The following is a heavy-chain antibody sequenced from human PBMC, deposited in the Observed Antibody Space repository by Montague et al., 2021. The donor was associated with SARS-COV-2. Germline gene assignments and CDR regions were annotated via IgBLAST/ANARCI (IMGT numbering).Heavy chain of an antibody. CDR1: GFTFSSYA. J-gene: IGHJ3*02. CDR3: VGELYDAFGI. D-gene: IGHD3-10*01. CDR2: ISYDGSNK. Sequence: SLRLSCAASGFTFSSYAMHWVRQAPGKGLEWVAVISYDGSNKYYADSVRGRFTISRDNSKNTLYLQMNSLRAEDTAVYYGVGELYDAFGIWGQGTMVTVSS. V-gene: IGHV3-30-3*01.